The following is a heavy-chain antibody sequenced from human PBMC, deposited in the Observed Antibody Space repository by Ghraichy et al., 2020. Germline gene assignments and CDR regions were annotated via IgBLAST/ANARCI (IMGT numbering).Heavy chain of an antibody. CDR1: GFTFSRYG. J-gene: IGHJ6*02. D-gene: IGHD3-22*01. V-gene: IGHV3-30*18. CDR2: TSYDASNK. Sequence: GGSLRLSCAASGFTFSRYGMHWVRQAPGKGLEWVAVTSYDASNKFYGGSVQGRFTISRDNSKNTLYLQMNYLRPEDTAVYYCAKERDTSGYYSFRGDYYGMDGWGQGTTVTVSS. CDR3: AKERDTSGYYSFRGDYYGMDG.